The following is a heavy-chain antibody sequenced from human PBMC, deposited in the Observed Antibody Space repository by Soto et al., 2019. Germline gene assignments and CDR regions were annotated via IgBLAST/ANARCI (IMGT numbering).Heavy chain of an antibody. D-gene: IGHD3-16*02. J-gene: IGHJ4*02. CDR2: INPNRGGT. V-gene: IGHV1-2*04. CDR3: AREGVWRSYRYESHFDY. Sequence: GSVKGYFKASGYTFTGYYMHLERQAPGQGLEWIGWINPNRGGTNYSQKFHGWVTMTRDTSISTAYMELSRLRSDDTAVYYCAREGVWRSYRYESHFDYWGQGTLLTVSS. CDR1: GYTFTGYY.